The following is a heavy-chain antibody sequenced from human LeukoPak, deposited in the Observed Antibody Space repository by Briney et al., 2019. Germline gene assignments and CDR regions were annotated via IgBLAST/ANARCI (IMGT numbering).Heavy chain of an antibody. CDR3: ARVERDSGYDDY. CDR2: ISAYNGNT. Sequence: ASVKVSCTASGYTFTSYGISRVRQAPGQGLEWMGWISAYNGNTNYAQKLQGRVTMTTDTSTSTAYMELRSLRSDDTAVYYCARVERDSGYDDYWGQGTLVTVSS. J-gene: IGHJ4*02. CDR1: GYTFTSYG. D-gene: IGHD5-12*01. V-gene: IGHV1-18*01.